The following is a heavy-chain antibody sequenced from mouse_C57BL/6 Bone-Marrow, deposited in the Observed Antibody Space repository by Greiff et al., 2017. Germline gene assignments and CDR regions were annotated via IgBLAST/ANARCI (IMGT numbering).Heavy chain of an antibody. J-gene: IGHJ2*01. D-gene: IGHD3-2*02. CDR3: ARRAQATYYFDY. CDR1: GYTITNYW. CDR2: IYPGGGYT. Sequence: VKLMESGAELVRPGTSVKMSCKASGYTITNYWIGWAKQRPGHGLEWIGDIYPGGGYTNYNEKFKGKATLTADKSSSTAYMQFSSLTSEDAAIYYCARRAQATYYFDYWGQGTTLTVSS. V-gene: IGHV1-63*01.